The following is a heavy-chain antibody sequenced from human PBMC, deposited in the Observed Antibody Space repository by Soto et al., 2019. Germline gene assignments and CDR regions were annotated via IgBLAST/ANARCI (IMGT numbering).Heavy chain of an antibody. CDR2: IIPIFGTT. D-gene: IGHD6-19*01. Sequence: QVQLVQSGAEVKKPGSSVKVSCKASGGTFSNYAFSWVRQAPGQGPEWMGGIIPIFGTTNYAQKFQARLTITADESTSTAYMELSSLRSEDTAVYYCARGGDMEGAVAKSEYYYGMDFWGQGTTVTVSS. CDR1: GGTFSNYA. J-gene: IGHJ6*02. CDR3: ARGGDMEGAVAKSEYYYGMDF. V-gene: IGHV1-69*01.